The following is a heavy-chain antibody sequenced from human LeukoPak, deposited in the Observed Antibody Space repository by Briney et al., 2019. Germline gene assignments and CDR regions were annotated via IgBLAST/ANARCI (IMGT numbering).Heavy chain of an antibody. Sequence: SETLSLTCTVSGGSISSSSYYWGWIRQPPGTGLEWLGSIYYSGSTYYNPSLKSRVTISVDTSKNQFSLKLSSVTAADTAVYYCARQLSGSYFSYYYYMDVWGKGTTVTISS. V-gene: IGHV4-39*01. D-gene: IGHD1-26*01. CDR1: GGSISSSSYY. CDR2: IYYSGST. CDR3: ARQLSGSYFSYYYYMDV. J-gene: IGHJ6*03.